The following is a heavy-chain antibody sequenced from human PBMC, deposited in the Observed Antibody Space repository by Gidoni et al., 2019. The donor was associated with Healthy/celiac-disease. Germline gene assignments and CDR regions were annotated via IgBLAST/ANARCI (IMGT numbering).Heavy chain of an antibody. D-gene: IGHD6-13*01. Sequence: QVQLQESGPGLVKPAETLSLTCTVSGGSISSYYWSWIRQPPGKGLEWIGYIYYSGSTNYNPSLKSRVTISVDTSKNQFSLKLSSVTAADTAVYYCARGIGSSSSNWFDPWGQGTLVTVSS. CDR2: IYYSGST. CDR1: GGSISSYY. V-gene: IGHV4-59*01. J-gene: IGHJ5*02. CDR3: ARGIGSSSSNWFDP.